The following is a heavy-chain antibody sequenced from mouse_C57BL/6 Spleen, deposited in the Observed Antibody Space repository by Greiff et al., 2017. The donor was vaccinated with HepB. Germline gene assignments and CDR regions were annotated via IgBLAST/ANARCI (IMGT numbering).Heavy chain of an antibody. CDR2: INPNNGGT. CDR3: ARSGYSNFWFAY. J-gene: IGHJ3*01. D-gene: IGHD2-5*01. CDR1: GYTFTDYN. V-gene: IGHV1-18*01. Sequence: EVQLQQSGPELVKPGASVKIPCKASGYTFTDYNMDWVKQSHGKSLEWIGDINPNNGGTIYNQKFKGKATLTVDKSSSTAYMELRSLTSEDTAVYYCARSGYSNFWFAYWGQGTLVTVSA.